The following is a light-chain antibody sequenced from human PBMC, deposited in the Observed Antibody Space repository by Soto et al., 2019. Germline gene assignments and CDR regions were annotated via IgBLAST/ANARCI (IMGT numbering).Light chain of an antibody. J-gene: IGKJ1*01. V-gene: IGKV3-20*01. CDR3: QQDGTSPRT. CDR2: GAS. Sequence: EIVLTQSPGTLSLSPGERATLSCRASQSVSSSYLAWYQQKPGQAPRLLIYGASNRATGIPDRFSGSGSGTDFTLTISREEPEDFAVYYCQQDGTSPRTFGQGTKVEIK. CDR1: QSVSSSY.